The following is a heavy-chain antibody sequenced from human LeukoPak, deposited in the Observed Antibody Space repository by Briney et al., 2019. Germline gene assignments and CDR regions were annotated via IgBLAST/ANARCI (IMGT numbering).Heavy chain of an antibody. Sequence: SVKVSCKASGGTFATYSYSWVRQAPGQGLEWMGRIIPVLDKTNYAQKFQGRVTITADKTTNTAYMDLSSLRSEDTAVYYCARAGQISTGAYFDYWGQGTLVTVSS. CDR3: ARAGQISTGAYFDY. CDR1: GGTFATYS. CDR2: IIPVLDKT. V-gene: IGHV1-69*08. D-gene: IGHD3-10*01. J-gene: IGHJ4*02.